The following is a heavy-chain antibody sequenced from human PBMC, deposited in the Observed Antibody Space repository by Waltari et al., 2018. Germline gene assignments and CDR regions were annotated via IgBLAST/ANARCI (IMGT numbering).Heavy chain of an antibody. CDR2: MKPNSANT. Sequence: QVQLVQSGAEVKEPGASVKVSCKASGYTFTSYELNCVRQATGQGLEWMGWMKPNSANTGYAQKFQGRVTMTRNTSISTAYMELSNLRSEDTAVYYCARGSYHYYFYALDVWGQGTTVSVSS. D-gene: IGHD2-21*01. V-gene: IGHV1-8*01. J-gene: IGHJ6*02. CDR3: ARGSYHYYFYALDV. CDR1: GYTFTSYE.